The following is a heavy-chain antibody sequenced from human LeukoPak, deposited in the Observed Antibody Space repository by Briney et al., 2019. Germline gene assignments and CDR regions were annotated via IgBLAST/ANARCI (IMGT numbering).Heavy chain of an antibody. D-gene: IGHD6-19*01. CDR2: IYYSGST. Sequence: PSETLSLTCTVSGGSISSGGYYWSWIRQHPGKGLEWIGYIYYSGSTYYNPSLKSRVTISVDTSKNQFSLKLSSVTAADTAVYYCARDDSSGWAFDYWGQGTLVTVSS. V-gene: IGHV4-31*03. J-gene: IGHJ4*02. CDR3: ARDDSSGWAFDY. CDR1: GGSISSGGYY.